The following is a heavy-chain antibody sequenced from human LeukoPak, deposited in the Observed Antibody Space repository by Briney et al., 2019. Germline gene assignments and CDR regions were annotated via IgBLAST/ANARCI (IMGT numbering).Heavy chain of an antibody. CDR1: GFTFSSYG. V-gene: IGHV3-30*02. CDR2: IRYDGSNK. Sequence: PGESLRLSCAASGFTFSSYGMHWVRQAPGKGLEWVAFIRYDGSNKYYSDSVKGRFTISRDNSKNTLYLQMNSLRDEDTAVYYCAKDIVVVPAAPGYWGQGTLVTVSS. CDR3: AKDIVVVPAAPGY. D-gene: IGHD2-2*01. J-gene: IGHJ4*02.